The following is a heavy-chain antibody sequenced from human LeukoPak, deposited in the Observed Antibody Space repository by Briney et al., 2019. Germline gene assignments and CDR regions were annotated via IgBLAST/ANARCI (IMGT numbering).Heavy chain of an antibody. D-gene: IGHD5-18*01. V-gene: IGHV1-69*04. CDR2: IIPILGIA. Sequence: SVKLSCNATGATFSSYAISWVRQPPGQGLEWMGRIIPILGIANYAQKFQGRVTITADKSTNTAYMELSSLRSEDTAVYYCAREGGYSYGYNYYYGMDVWGQGTTVTVSS. CDR3: AREGGYSYGYNYYYGMDV. CDR1: GATFSSYA. J-gene: IGHJ6*02.